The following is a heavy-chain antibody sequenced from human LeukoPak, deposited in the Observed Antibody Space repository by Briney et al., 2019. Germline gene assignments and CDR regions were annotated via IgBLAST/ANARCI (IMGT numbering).Heavy chain of an antibody. CDR3: ARTSSFTLIRGLDQ. Sequence: SGPALVRPTQTLTLTCTFSGFSLSISGMYVTWIRQPPGKALEWLARIDWDDDKYYSTSLKTRLTISKDTSKNQVVLTMTNMDPVDTATYYCARTSSFTLIRGLDQWGQGTLVTVSS. V-gene: IGHV2-70*11. D-gene: IGHD3-10*01. CDR1: GFSLSISGMY. CDR2: IDWDDDK. J-gene: IGHJ4*02.